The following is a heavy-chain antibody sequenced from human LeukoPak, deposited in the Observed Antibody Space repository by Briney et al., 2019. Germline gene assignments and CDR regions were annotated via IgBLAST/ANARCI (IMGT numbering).Heavy chain of an antibody. CDR1: GYTFTSYD. CDR2: MNPNSGNT. CDR3: ARVTFRSSGWPSYYYYYYMDV. V-gene: IGHV1-8*03. J-gene: IGHJ6*03. Sequence: ASVKVSCKASGYTFTSYDINWVRQATGQGLEWMGWMNPNSGNTGYAQKFQGRVTITRNTSISTAYMELSSLRSEDTAVYYCARVTFRSSGWPSYYYYYYMDVWGKGTTVTVSS. D-gene: IGHD6-19*01.